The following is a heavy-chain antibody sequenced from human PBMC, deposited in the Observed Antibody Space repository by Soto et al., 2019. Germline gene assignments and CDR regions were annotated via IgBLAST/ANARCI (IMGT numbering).Heavy chain of an antibody. V-gene: IGHV1-18*01. CDR2: INPFNENA. D-gene: IGHD1-26*01. CDR3: VRRIQFSGSYYGMDV. J-gene: IGHJ6*02. CDR1: GYTLGNYG. Sequence: QVELVQSGPEVKKPGAYVRVSCKASGYTLGNYGITWVRQAPGQGLEYMGWINPFNENAKYVPKFQGRVTMTTDTSTAYMEVRSLRYDDTAVYFCVRRIQFSGSYYGMDVWGQGTTVIVSS.